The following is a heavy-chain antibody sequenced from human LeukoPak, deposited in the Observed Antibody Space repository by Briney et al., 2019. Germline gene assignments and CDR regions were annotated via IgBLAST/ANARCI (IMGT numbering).Heavy chain of an antibody. CDR3: AREEYDFWSGLQDTDYYGMDV. CDR2: IRYDGSNK. V-gene: IGHV3-33*01. Sequence: GRSLRLSCAASGFTFSSYGMHWVRQAPGKGLEWVAVIRYDGSNKYYADSVKGRFTISRDNPKNTLYLTMNSLRAEDTAVYYCAREEYDFWSGLQDTDYYGMDVWGQGTTVTVSS. D-gene: IGHD3-3*01. J-gene: IGHJ6*02. CDR1: GFTFSSYG.